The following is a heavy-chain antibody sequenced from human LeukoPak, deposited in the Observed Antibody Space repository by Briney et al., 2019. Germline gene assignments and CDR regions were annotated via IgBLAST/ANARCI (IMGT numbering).Heavy chain of an antibody. CDR3: AKKNSGPQPFDY. V-gene: IGHV3-23*01. Sequence: GGSLRLSCVASGFTFSSSPMSWVRQAPGKGLEWVSGINSDGTDTPYADSVEGRFHISRDNSKNTVYLQMNSLTAEDTAVYYCAKKNSGPQPFDYWGQGTLVTVSS. D-gene: IGHD4-23*01. CDR2: INSDGTDT. CDR1: GFTFSSSP. J-gene: IGHJ4*02.